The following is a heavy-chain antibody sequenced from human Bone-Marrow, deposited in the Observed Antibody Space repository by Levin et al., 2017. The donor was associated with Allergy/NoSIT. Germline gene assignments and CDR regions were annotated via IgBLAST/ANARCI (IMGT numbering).Heavy chain of an antibody. D-gene: IGHD4/OR15-4a*01. CDR3: ARDGENYSYFDY. J-gene: IGHJ4*02. V-gene: IGHV3-53*01. CDR2: IHTGGIT. CDR1: GFSVVRNY. Sequence: PGGSLRLSCAASGFSVVRNYMTWVRQAPGKGLEWLSVIHTGGITYYADSVKGRFTISRDNSKNTVYLQMNSLRVEDTAIYYCARDGENYSYFDYWGQGTLVTVSS.